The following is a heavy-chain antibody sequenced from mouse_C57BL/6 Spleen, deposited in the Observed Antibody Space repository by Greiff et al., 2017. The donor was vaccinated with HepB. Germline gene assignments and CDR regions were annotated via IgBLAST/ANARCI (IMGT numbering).Heavy chain of an antibody. CDR3: ALLRDAMDY. J-gene: IGHJ4*01. V-gene: IGHV14-2*01. CDR2: IYPEDGET. CDR1: GFNFTDYY. D-gene: IGHD1-1*01. Sequence: VQLQQSGAELVKPGASVKLSCTASGFNFTDYYMPWVKQRPEQGLEWIGRIYPEDGETKYAPKFQGKATITADTSSHTAYLQLSSLTSEDTAVYYCALLRDAMDYWGKGTTVTVSS.